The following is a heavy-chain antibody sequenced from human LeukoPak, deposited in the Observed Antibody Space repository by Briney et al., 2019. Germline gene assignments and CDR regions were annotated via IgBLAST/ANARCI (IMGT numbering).Heavy chain of an antibody. J-gene: IGHJ6*04. V-gene: IGHV1-69*06. CDR3: ARETGCSSTSCYLAMDV. CDR1: GGTFSSYA. D-gene: IGHD2-2*01. CDR2: IIPIFGTA. Sequence: SVKVSCKASGGTFSSYAISWVRQAPGQGLEWMGGIIPIFGTANYAQKFQGRVTITADKSTSTAYMELSSLRSEDTAVYYCARETGCSSTSCYLAMDVWGKGTTVTVSS.